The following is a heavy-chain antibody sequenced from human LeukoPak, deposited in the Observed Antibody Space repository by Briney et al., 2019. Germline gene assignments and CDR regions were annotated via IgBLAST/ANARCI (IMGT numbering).Heavy chain of an antibody. Sequence: SEALSLTCTVSGESISGFYWTWIRQPPGQGLEWIGYIYYSGSTNYNPSLKSRVTISVDTSKNQFSLKLSSVTAADTAVYYCARGVVIAPQTFDYWGQGTLVTVSS. V-gene: IGHV4-59*01. CDR3: ARGVVIAPQTFDY. CDR2: IYYSGST. J-gene: IGHJ4*02. D-gene: IGHD2-21*01. CDR1: GESISGFY.